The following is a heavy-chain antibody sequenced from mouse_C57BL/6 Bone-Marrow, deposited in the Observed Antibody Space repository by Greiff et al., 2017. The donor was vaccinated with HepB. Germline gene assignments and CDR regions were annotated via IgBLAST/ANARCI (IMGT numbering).Heavy chain of an antibody. CDR1: GFTFSNYW. D-gene: IGHD2-5*01. Sequence: EVKVEESGGGLVQPGGSMKLSCVASGFTFSNYWMNWVRQSPEKGLEWVAQIRLKSDNYATHYAESVKGRFTISRDDSKSSVYLQMNNLRAEDTGIYYCTGDSNYNWYFDVWGTGTTVTVSS. V-gene: IGHV6-3*01. CDR2: IRLKSDNYAT. J-gene: IGHJ1*03. CDR3: TGDSNYNWYFDV.